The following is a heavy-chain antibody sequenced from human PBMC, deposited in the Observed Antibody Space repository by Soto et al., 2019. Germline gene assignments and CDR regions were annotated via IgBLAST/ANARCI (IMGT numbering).Heavy chain of an antibody. CDR3: ARVTRGDEYND. D-gene: IGHD1-1*01. CDR1: GLTFRNFW. CDR2: IKQDGSER. J-gene: IGHJ4*02. V-gene: IGHV3-7*05. Sequence: GGSLRLSCVVSGLTFRNFWMSWVRQAPGKGLEWVANIKQDGSERYYVDSVKGRFTISRDNAKNSLYLQRNSLGAEDTAVYYWARVTRGDEYNDWGQGTQVTVSS.